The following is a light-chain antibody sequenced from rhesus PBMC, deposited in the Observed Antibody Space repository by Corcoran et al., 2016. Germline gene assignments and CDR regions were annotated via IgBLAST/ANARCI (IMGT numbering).Light chain of an antibody. CDR3: QQHNSHPLT. Sequence: DIQMTQSPSSLSASVGDRVTITCRASQTISSYLAWYQQKPGKVPKLLIYAASRLESGVPSRFSGRGSGTDFTLTISSLQPEDFATYYCQQHNSHPLTFGGGTKVEIK. V-gene: IGKV1-44*02. CDR1: QTISSY. J-gene: IGKJ4*01. CDR2: AAS.